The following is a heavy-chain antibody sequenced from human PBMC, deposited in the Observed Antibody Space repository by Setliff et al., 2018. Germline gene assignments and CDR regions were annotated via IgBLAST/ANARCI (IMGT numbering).Heavy chain of an antibody. Sequence: PGESLKISCTGSGFTFGDYSMSWVRQAPGKGLEWVSFIRGTSSHIYYADSVKGRFTISRDNAKNTLYLQMNSLRAEDTAVFYCVAVRWNYPTVWGQGTLVTVSS. CDR2: IRGTSSHI. CDR3: VAVRWNYPTV. V-gene: IGHV3-21*01. J-gene: IGHJ4*02. CDR1: GFTFGDYS. D-gene: IGHD1-7*01.